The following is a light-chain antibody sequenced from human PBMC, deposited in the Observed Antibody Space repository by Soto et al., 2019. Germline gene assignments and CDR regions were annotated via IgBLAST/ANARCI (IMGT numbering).Light chain of an antibody. CDR1: SSNI. CDR3: GTWDTRLGAVV. Sequence: QSVLTQPPSVSAAPGQKVTISCSGSSSNIVSWYQPHRGTAPQLLIYDNNKRPSGIPDRSSGYKSGTSATPGITGLPTGEEADYYCGTWDTRLGAVVFGGGTKLTVL. CDR2: DNN. J-gene: IGLJ2*01. V-gene: IGLV1-51*01.